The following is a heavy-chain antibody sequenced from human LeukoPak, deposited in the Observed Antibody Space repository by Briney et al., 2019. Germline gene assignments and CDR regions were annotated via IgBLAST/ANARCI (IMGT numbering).Heavy chain of an antibody. CDR1: GFTFSSYA. D-gene: IGHD5-12*01. CDR3: ARESGSWALFDY. CDR2: ISYDGSNK. V-gene: IGHV3-30-3*01. Sequence: PGGSLRLSCAASGFTFSSYAMHWVRQAPGKGLEWVAVISYDGSNKYYADSVKGRFTISRDNSKNTLYLQMNSLRAEDTAVYYCARESGSWALFDYWGQGTLVTVSS. J-gene: IGHJ4*02.